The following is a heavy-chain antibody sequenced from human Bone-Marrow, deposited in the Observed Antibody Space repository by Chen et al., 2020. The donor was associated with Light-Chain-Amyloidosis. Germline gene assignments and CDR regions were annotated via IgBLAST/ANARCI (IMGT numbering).Heavy chain of an antibody. Sequence: QVQLVESGGGLVKPGGSLRLSCAASVFTFSDFYMSWIRQAPGKGLEWISYISSSSSAIYYADSVKGRFTISRDNAENSVYLQMDRLRAEDTAVYYCARGYKFGYYWGQGTLVNVSS. CDR2: ISSSSSAI. D-gene: IGHD3-16*01. CDR1: VFTFSDFY. J-gene: IGHJ4*02. V-gene: IGHV3-11*01. CDR3: ARGYKFGYY.